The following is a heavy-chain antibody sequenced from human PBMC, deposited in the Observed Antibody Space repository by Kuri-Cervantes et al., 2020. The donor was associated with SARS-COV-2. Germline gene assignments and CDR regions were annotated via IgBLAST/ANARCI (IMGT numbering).Heavy chain of an antibody. V-gene: IGHV1-69*06. CDR2: IIPIFGTT. CDR1: GGTFSSYT. J-gene: IGHJ4*02. Sequence: SVKVSCKASGGTFSSYTISWVRQAPGQGLEWMGGIIPIFGTTNYAQKFQGRVTIIADKSTSTAYMELSSLRSEDTAVYYCARAKVQGIAVAGTGVFDYWGQGTLVTVSS. D-gene: IGHD6-19*01. CDR3: ARAKVQGIAVAGTGVFDY.